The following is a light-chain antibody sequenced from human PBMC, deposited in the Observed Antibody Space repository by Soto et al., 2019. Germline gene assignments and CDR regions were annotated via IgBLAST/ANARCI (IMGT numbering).Light chain of an antibody. J-gene: IGKJ3*01. CDR1: QGLNSW. Sequence: DIQMTQSPSSVSASVGDRVTITCRASQGLNSWLAWYQQRPGIAPKLLIYGASSLQSGVPSRFSGSGSGTDFTLTISSLQPEDFATYYCQQANTFPFTFGPGTKVDMK. V-gene: IGKV1D-12*01. CDR3: QQANTFPFT. CDR2: GAS.